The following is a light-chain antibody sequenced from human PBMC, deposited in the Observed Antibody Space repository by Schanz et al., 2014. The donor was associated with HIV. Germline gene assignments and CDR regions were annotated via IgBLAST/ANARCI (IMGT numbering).Light chain of an antibody. CDR1: RSNIGTNY. CDR2: ANT. Sequence: QSVLTQPPSVSGTPGQRVTISCSGSRSNIGTNYVYWYQQLPGTAPKLLIYANTNRPSGVPDRFSGSRSGTSVSLAITDLQAEDEADYYCLSYDNRLSGPYVFGSGTKLTVL. V-gene: IGLV1-40*01. CDR3: LSYDNRLSGPYV. J-gene: IGLJ1*01.